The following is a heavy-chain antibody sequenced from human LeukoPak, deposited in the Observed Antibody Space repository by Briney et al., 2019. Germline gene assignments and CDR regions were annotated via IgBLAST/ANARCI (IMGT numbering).Heavy chain of an antibody. CDR3: ARTDYDVLTGYYMTAFDI. CDR1: GYTFTGYY. Sequence: GASVKLSCKASGYTFTGYYMHWVRQAPGQGLEWMGWINPNSGGTNYAQKFQGRVTMTRDTSISTAYMELSRLRSDDTAVYCCARTDYDVLTGYYMTAFDIWGEETMVTLS. J-gene: IGHJ3*02. CDR2: INPNSGGT. V-gene: IGHV1-2*02. D-gene: IGHD3-9*01.